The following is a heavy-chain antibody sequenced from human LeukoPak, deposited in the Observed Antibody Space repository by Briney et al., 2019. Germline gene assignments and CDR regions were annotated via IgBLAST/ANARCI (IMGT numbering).Heavy chain of an antibody. CDR2: IIPIFGTA. Sequence: GASVKVSCKASGGTFSIYAISWVRRAPGQGLEWMGGIIPIFGTANYAQKFQGRVTITADESTSTAYMELSSLRSEDTAVYYCARGVDYDSSGYYSALLDYWGQGTLVTVSS. CDR3: ARGVDYDSSGYYSALLDY. V-gene: IGHV1-69*13. J-gene: IGHJ4*02. CDR1: GGTFSIYA. D-gene: IGHD3-22*01.